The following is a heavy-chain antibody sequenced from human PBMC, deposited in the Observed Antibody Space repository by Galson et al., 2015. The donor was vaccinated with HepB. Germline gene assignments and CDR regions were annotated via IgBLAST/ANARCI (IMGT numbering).Heavy chain of an antibody. J-gene: IGHJ3*02. CDR1: GFTFSSYS. CDR3: ATSRGYSYGYISAI. V-gene: IGHV3-21*01. Sequence: SLRLSCAASGFTFSSYSMNWVRQAPGKGLEWVSSISSSSSYIYYADSVKGRFTISRDNAKNSLYLQMNSLRAEDTAVYYCATSRGYSYGYISAIWGQGTMVTVSS. CDR2: ISSSSSYI. D-gene: IGHD5-18*01.